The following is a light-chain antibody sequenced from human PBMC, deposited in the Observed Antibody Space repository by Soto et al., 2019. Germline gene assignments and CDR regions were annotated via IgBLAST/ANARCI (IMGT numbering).Light chain of an antibody. J-gene: IGLJ1*01. CDR1: SSDVGGYNY. Sequence: QSVLAQPSSVSGSPGQSITISCTGTSSDVGGYNYVSWHQQHPGKAPKLTIYDVSSRPSGVSNRFSASKSGNTASLTTSGLQAEDEADYCCTSYTSSGTYVFGIGTKVTVL. V-gene: IGLV2-14*01. CDR3: TSYTSSGTYV. CDR2: DVS.